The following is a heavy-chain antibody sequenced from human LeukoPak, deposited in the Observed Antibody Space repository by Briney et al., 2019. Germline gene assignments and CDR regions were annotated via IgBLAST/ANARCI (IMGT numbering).Heavy chain of an antibody. V-gene: IGHV3-30*18. J-gene: IGHJ4*02. D-gene: IGHD2-2*01. CDR3: AKLGACSSTSCSISDY. CDR2: ISYDGSNK. CDR1: GFTFSSYG. Sequence: GGSLRLSCAASGFTFSSYGMHWVRQAPGKGLEWVAVISYDGSNKYYADSVKGRFTISRDNSKNTLYLQMNSLRAEDTAVYYCAKLGACSSTSCSISDYWDQGTLVTVSS.